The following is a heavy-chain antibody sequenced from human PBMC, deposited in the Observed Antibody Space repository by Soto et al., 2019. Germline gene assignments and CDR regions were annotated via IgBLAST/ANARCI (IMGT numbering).Heavy chain of an antibody. D-gene: IGHD3-10*01. CDR3: ATAYGSGSSFDY. J-gene: IGHJ4*02. V-gene: IGHV1-58*02. CDR1: GFTFTSSA. Sequence: SVKVSCKAPGFTFTSSAMQWVRQARGQRLEWIGWIVVGSGNTNYAQKFQERVTITRDMSTSTAYMELSSLRSEDTAVYYCATAYGSGSSFDYWGQGTLVTVSS. CDR2: IVVGSGNT.